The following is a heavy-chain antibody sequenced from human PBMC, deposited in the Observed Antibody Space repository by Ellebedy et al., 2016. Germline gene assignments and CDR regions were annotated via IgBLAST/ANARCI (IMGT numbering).Heavy chain of an antibody. D-gene: IGHD6-13*01. Sequence: ASVKVSCKASGYTFTSYGISWVRQAPGQGLEWMGWISTYDGNTNYAQNLQGRVTMTTDTSTGTVYMELSSLTSDDTAVYYCARDIPLEATAGGFYFDYWGQGTLVTVSS. J-gene: IGHJ4*02. CDR1: GYTFTSYG. CDR2: ISTYDGNT. V-gene: IGHV1-18*04. CDR3: ARDIPLEATAGGFYFDY.